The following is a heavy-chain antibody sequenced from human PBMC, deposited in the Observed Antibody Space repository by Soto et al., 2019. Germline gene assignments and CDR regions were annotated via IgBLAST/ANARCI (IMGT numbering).Heavy chain of an antibody. Sequence: QGLLVESGGGVVQPGRSLRLSCVASGLTFSHYGMHWVHQVPGKGLEWVAVISCDGSLKFYDDSVKGRFTISRDNSRNTLYLEMNGLRPEDTAVYYCVKEADYCVSSKYDNWGRGTLVTVSS. D-gene: IGHD2-21*01. CDR3: VKEADYCVSSKYDN. CDR1: GLTFSHYG. CDR2: ISCDGSLK. J-gene: IGHJ4*02. V-gene: IGHV3-30*18.